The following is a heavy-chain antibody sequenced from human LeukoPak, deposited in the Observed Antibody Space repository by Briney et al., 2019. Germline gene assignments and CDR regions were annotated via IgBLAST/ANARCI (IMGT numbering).Heavy chain of an antibody. CDR2: INPNSGGT. V-gene: IGHV1-2*02. Sequence: ASVKVSCKASGYTFTGYYIHWVRQAPGQGLEWMGWINPNSGGTNYAQKFQGRVTMTRDTSISTAYMELSRLRSDDTAVYYRSRGSSTSITYYMDVWGKGTTVTVSS. J-gene: IGHJ6*03. CDR1: GYTFTGYY. D-gene: IGHD2-2*01. CDR3: SRGSSTSITYYMDV.